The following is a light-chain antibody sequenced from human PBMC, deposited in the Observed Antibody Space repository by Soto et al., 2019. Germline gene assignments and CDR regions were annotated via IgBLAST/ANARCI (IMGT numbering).Light chain of an antibody. CDR3: SSYAGSKHYV. CDR2: EVS. CDR1: SSDVGGYNY. J-gene: IGLJ1*01. Sequence: QSALTQPPSASGSPGQSVTISCTGTSSDVGGYNYVSWYQQHPGKAPKLMIYEVSKRPSGVPDRFSGSKSGNTASLTVSGLQAEDEADYYCSSYAGSKHYVFGTGTNLTVL. V-gene: IGLV2-8*01.